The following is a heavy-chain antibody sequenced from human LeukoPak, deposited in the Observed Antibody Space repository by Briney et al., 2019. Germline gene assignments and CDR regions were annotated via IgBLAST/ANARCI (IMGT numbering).Heavy chain of an antibody. V-gene: IGHV1-18*01. J-gene: IGHJ4*02. D-gene: IGHD3-22*01. CDR1: AYTFTRNG. CDR3: ASFYYDSSGYYFYFDY. CDR2: ISAYNGNT. Sequence: NLPRTASAYTFTRNGISWVRQAPGQGLEWIGWISAYNGNTNYAQKLQGRVTMTTDTSTSTAYMELRSLRSDDTAVYYCASFYYDSSGYYFYFDYWGQGTLVTVSS.